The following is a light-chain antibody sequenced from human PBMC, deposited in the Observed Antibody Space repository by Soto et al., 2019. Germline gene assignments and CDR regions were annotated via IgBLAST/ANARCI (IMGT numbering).Light chain of an antibody. CDR2: GAS. CDR3: QQYGSSPIN. Sequence: EIVLTQSPGTLSLSPGERATLSCRASQSVSSSYLAWYQQKPGQAPRLLIYGASSRATGIPDRFSGSGSGTVSTLTISRLEPEDCAVYYCQQYGSSPINFGQGTRLEIK. J-gene: IGKJ5*01. CDR1: QSVSSSY. V-gene: IGKV3-20*01.